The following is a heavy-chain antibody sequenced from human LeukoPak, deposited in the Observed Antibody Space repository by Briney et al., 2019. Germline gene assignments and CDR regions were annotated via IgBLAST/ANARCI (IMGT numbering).Heavy chain of an antibody. V-gene: IGHV3-30*03. CDR3: ATAGTASFDI. J-gene: IGHJ3*02. CDR1: GFTFSSYG. CDR2: ISYDGSNK. Sequence: GGSLRLSCAASGFTFSSYGMHWVRQAPGKGLEWVAVISYDGSNKYYADSVKGRFTISRDSSKNTLYLQMNSLRAEDTAVYYCATAGTASFDIWGQGTMVTVSS. D-gene: IGHD6-13*01.